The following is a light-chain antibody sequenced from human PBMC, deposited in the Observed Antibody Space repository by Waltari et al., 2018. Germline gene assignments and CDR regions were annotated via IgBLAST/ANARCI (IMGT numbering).Light chain of an antibody. CDR3: QQYYTTPLT. J-gene: IGKJ4*01. Sequence: DLVMTQSPDSMAVSLGERATINCKSSQSVLYSSNNKNYLAWYQQKPGQPPRLLIYWASTRESGVPARFSGSGSGTDFTLTISSLQAEDVAFYYCQQYYTTPLTFGGGTKVEIK. CDR1: QSVLYSSNNKNY. CDR2: WAS. V-gene: IGKV4-1*01.